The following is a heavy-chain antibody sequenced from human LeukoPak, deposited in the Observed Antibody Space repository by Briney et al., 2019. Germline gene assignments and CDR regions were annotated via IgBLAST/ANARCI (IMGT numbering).Heavy chain of an antibody. J-gene: IGHJ4*02. Sequence: GGSLRLSCAASGFTFSDYDMHWVRPPTVKGLEWVSAIGTAGDTYYTGSVKGRFTISRENAKNSLYLQMNSLRAGDTAVYYCARVAKERVGGVYYFDYWGQGTLVTVSS. D-gene: IGHD1-1*01. CDR1: GFTFSDYD. V-gene: IGHV3-13*01. CDR2: IGTAGDT. CDR3: ARVAKERVGGVYYFDY.